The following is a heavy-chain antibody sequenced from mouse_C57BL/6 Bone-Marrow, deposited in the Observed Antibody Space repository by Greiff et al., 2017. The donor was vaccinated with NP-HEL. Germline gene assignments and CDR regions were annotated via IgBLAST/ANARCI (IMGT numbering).Heavy chain of an antibody. CDR3: TLYDGGEDY. D-gene: IGHD2-12*01. CDR2: IDPENGDT. J-gene: IGHJ4*01. V-gene: IGHV14-4*01. CDR1: GFNIKDDY. Sequence: EVMLVESGAELVRPGASVKLSCTASGFNIKDDYMHWVKQRPEQGLEWIGWIDPENGDTEYASKFQGKATITADTSSNTAYLQLSSLTSEDTAVYYCTLYDGGEDYWGQGTSVTVSS.